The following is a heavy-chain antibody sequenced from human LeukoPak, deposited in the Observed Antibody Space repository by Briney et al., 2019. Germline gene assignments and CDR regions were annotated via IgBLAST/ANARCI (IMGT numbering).Heavy chain of an antibody. D-gene: IGHD3-9*01. CDR1: GGSISSSSYY. CDR3: ARPYYDILTGYYPNAFDI. Sequence: PSETLSLTCTVSGGSISSSSYYWGWIRQPPGKGLEWIGSIYYSGSTYYNPSLKGRVTISVDTSKNQFSLKLSSVTAADTAVYYCARPYYDILTGYYPNAFDIWGQGTMVTVSS. V-gene: IGHV4-39*01. J-gene: IGHJ3*02. CDR2: IYYSGST.